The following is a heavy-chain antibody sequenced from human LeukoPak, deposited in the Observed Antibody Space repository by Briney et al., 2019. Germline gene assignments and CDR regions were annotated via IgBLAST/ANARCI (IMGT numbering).Heavy chain of an antibody. CDR1: GFTFSSYG. J-gene: IGHJ4*02. CDR2: IRFDGSDK. D-gene: IGHD2-2*01. V-gene: IGHV3-30*02. CDR3: TKDKNALCSITCRSEFDY. Sequence: GGSLRLSCAAYGFTFSSYGMHWVRQDPGKGLEWVTFIRFDGSDKYYADSAKGRFTISRDNSKDTLYLQMNSVRAEDTAMYYCTKDKNALCSITCRSEFDYWGQGTLVTVSS.